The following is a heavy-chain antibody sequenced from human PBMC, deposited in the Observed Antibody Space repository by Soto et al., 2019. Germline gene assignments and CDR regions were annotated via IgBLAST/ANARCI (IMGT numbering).Heavy chain of an antibody. J-gene: IGHJ4*02. D-gene: IGHD1-26*01. CDR2: ISSSSSTI. Sequence: EVQLVESGGGLVQPGGSLRLSCAASGFTFSSYSMNWVRQAPGKGLEWVSYISSSSSTIYYADSVKGRFTISRDNAKNSLYLQINSLRDEDTAVYYCARVGRMGSFDYWGQGTLVTVSS. CDR3: ARVGRMGSFDY. CDR1: GFTFSSYS. V-gene: IGHV3-48*02.